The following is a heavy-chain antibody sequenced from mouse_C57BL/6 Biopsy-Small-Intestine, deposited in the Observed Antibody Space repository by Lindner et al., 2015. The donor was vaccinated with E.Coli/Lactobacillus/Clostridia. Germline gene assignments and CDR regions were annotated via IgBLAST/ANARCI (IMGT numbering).Heavy chain of an antibody. J-gene: IGHJ3*01. Sequence: VQLQESGAELVKPGASVRLSCTASGFNIKDYFMHWVKQRPEQDLEWIGRIDPEDGETKYAPEFQGKATIKTDTSSNTAYLQLSSLTFEDTAVYYCARGDDYLFTYWGQGTLVTVSA. V-gene: IGHV14-2*01. CDR2: IDPEDGET. CDR3: ARGDDYLFTY. D-gene: IGHD2-4*01. CDR1: GFNIKDYF.